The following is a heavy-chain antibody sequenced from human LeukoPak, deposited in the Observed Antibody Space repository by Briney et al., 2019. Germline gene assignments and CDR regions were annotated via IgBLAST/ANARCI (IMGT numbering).Heavy chain of an antibody. CDR1: SGSISSHY. Sequence: PSETLSLTCTVSSGSISSHYWSWIRQPPGKGLEWIGYIYYSGSTNYNPSLKSRVTISVDTSKNQFSLKLSSVTAADTAVYYCARDGYSSSWYGDYYYYYMDVWGKGTTVTVSS. J-gene: IGHJ6*03. D-gene: IGHD6-13*01. CDR2: IYYSGST. V-gene: IGHV4-59*11. CDR3: ARDGYSSSWYGDYYYYYMDV.